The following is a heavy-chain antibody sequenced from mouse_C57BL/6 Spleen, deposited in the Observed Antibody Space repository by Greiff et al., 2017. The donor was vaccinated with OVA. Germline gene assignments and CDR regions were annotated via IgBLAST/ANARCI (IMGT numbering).Heavy chain of an antibody. J-gene: IGHJ1*03. D-gene: IGHD4-1*01. CDR1: GYSFTSYY. CDR3: ARTGHYWYFDV. V-gene: IGHV1-66*01. Sequence: VQLQQSGPELVKPGASVKISCKASGYSFTSYYIHWVKQRPGQGLEWIGWIYPGSGNTKYNEKFKGKATLTADTSSSTAYMQLSSLTSEDSAVYYCARTGHYWYFDVWGTGTTVTVSS. CDR2: IYPGSGNT.